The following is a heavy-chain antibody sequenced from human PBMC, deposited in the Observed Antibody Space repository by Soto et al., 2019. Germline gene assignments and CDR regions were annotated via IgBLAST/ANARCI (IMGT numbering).Heavy chain of an antibody. Sequence: GGSLRLSCVTSGFTFSTYGMTWVRQAPGKGLEWVSYGGSGGSRYYAESVKGRFTIFRDNSKNTLSLEMNSLRAEDTATYYCVKFRGRAYPYYYMDVWGKGTTVTVSS. CDR1: GFTFSTYG. CDR2: GGSGGSR. D-gene: IGHD3-10*01. V-gene: IGHV3-23*01. J-gene: IGHJ6*03. CDR3: VKFRGRAYPYYYMDV.